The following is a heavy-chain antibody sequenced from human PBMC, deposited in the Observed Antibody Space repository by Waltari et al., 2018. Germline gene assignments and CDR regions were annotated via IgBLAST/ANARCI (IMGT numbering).Heavy chain of an antibody. CDR2: ISYDGSNK. CDR1: GFTFSSYA. CDR3: ARGRDRLLVATFDY. V-gene: IGHV3-30-3*01. Sequence: QVQLVESGGGVVQPGRSLRLSCAASGFTFSSYAMHWVRQAPGKGLEWVAVISYDGSNKYYADSVKGRFTISRDNSKNTLYLQMNSLRAEDTAVYYCARGRDRLLVATFDYWGQGTLVTVSS. D-gene: IGHD5-12*01. J-gene: IGHJ4*02.